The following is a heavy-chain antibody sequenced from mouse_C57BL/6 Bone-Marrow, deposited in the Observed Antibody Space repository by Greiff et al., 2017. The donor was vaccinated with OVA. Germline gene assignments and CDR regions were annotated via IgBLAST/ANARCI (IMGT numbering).Heavy chain of an antibody. V-gene: IGHV1-4*01. J-gene: IGHJ3*01. Sequence: QVQLKQSGAELARPGASVKMSCKASGYTFTSYTMHWVKQRPGQGLEWIGYINPSSGYTKYNQKFKDKATLTADKSSSTAYMQLSSLTSEDSAVYYCARVTTVVPSWFAYWGQGTLVTVSA. CDR1: GYTFTSYT. D-gene: IGHD1-1*01. CDR3: ARVTTVVPSWFAY. CDR2: INPSSGYT.